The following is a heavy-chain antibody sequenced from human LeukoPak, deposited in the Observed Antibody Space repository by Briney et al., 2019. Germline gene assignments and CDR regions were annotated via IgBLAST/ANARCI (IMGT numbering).Heavy chain of an antibody. Sequence: GGSLRLSCAASGFTFSSYSMNWVRQAPGKGLEWVSYISSSSSTIYYADSVKGRFTISRDNSKNTLYLQMNSLRAEDTAVYYCASGAWEYLRGLSWGQGTLVTVSS. D-gene: IGHD1-26*01. V-gene: IGHV3-48*01. CDR2: ISSSSSTI. J-gene: IGHJ5*02. CDR1: GFTFSSYS. CDR3: ASGAWEYLRGLS.